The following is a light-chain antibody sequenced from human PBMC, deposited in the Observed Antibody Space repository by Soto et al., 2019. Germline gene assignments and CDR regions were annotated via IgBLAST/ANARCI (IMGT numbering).Light chain of an antibody. J-gene: IGKJ5*01. Sequence: DFQMTQSPSTLSASVGDRVTITCRASQSINTWLAWYQQKPGKAPKVLIYDASNLESGVPSRFSGSGSGTDFTLTISSLQPEDFATYYCQQSYSTLRTFGQGTRLEIK. CDR2: DAS. CDR1: QSINTW. V-gene: IGKV1-5*01. CDR3: QQSYSTLRT.